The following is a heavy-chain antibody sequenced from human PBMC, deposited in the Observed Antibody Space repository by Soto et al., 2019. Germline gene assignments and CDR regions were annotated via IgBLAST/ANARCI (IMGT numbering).Heavy chain of an antibody. CDR3: AREIRSKAAGTGYRSLHIDY. J-gene: IGHJ4*02. Sequence: QVQLVESGGGVVQPGRSLRLSCAASGFTFSSYGMHWVRQAPGKGLEWVAVIWYDGSNKYYADSVKGRFTISRDNSKNTLYLQMNSLRAEDTAVYYCAREIRSKAAGTGYRSLHIDYWGQGTLVTVSS. D-gene: IGHD6-13*01. CDR1: GFTFSSYG. V-gene: IGHV3-33*01. CDR2: IWYDGSNK.